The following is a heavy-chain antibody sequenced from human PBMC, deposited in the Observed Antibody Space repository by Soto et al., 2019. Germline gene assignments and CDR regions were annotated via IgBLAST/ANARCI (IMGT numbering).Heavy chain of an antibody. Sequence: QVQLQQSGPGLVRPSETLSLSCSVSGASVSSYYWSWVRQPPGKGLEWIGYIYYIGAYYNPSLKSRVTLSVDTSKNQFSLKLTSVTAADTAVYYCARTPETRDWLDPWGQGTLVTVSS. J-gene: IGHJ5*02. CDR3: ARTPETRDWLDP. V-gene: IGHV4-59*02. CDR2: IYYIGA. D-gene: IGHD1-7*01. CDR1: GASVSSYY.